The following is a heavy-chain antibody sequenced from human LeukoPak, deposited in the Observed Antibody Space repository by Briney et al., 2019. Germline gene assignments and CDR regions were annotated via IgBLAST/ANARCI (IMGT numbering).Heavy chain of an antibody. CDR1: GGSISSGGYY. V-gene: IGHV4-31*03. CDR3: ARDLHSNGFFDY. J-gene: IGHJ4*02. CDR2: IYYSGST. D-gene: IGHD6-19*01. Sequence: PSQTLSLTCTVSGGSISSGGYYWSWIRQHPGKGLEWIGYIYYSGSTYYNPSLKSRVTISVDTSKNQFSLKLSSVTAADTAVYYCARDLHSNGFFDYWGQGTLVTVSS.